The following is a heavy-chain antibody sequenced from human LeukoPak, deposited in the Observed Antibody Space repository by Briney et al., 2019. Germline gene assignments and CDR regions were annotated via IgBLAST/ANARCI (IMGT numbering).Heavy chain of an antibody. D-gene: IGHD2-2*02. V-gene: IGHV3-23*01. CDR2: ISGSGGST. Sequence: GSLRLSCAASGFTVSSNYMSWVRQAPGKGLEWVSAISGSGGSTYYADSVKGRFTISRDNSKNTLYLQMNSLRAEDTAVYYCAKDRDIVVVPAAIGYDAFDIWGQGTMVTVSS. CDR3: AKDRDIVVVPAAIGYDAFDI. CDR1: GFTVSSNY. J-gene: IGHJ3*02.